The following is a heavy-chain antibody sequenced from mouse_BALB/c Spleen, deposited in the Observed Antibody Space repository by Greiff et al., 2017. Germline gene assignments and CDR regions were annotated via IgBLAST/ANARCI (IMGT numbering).Heavy chain of an antibody. J-gene: IGHJ2*01. CDR3: ARQGELFDY. CDR2: ISSGGSYT. V-gene: IGHV5-9-3*01. Sequence: EVQLVESGGGLVKPGGSLKLSCAASGFTFSSYAMSWVRQTPEKRLEWVATISSGGSYTYYPDSVKGRFTISRDNAKNTLYLQMSSLRSEDTAMYYCARQGELFDYWGQGTTLTVSS. CDR1: GFTFSSYA.